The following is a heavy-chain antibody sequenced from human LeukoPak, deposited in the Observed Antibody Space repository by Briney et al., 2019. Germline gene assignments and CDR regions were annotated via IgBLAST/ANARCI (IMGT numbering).Heavy chain of an antibody. CDR2: IYYSGST. CDR1: GGSISSYY. Sequence: SETLSLTCTVSGGSISSYYWSWIRQPPGKGLEWIGYIYYSGSTNYNPSLKSRVTISVDTSKNQFSLKLSSVTAADTAVYYCARQEEQWLASGYFDYWGQGTLVTVSS. J-gene: IGHJ4*02. V-gene: IGHV4-59*08. CDR3: ARQEEQWLASGYFDY. D-gene: IGHD6-19*01.